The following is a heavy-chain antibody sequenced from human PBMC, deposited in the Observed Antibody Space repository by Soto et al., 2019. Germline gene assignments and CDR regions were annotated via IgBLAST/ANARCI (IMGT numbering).Heavy chain of an antibody. J-gene: IGHJ1*01. V-gene: IGHV5-10-1*01. CDR2: IDPSDSYT. Sequence: GESLKISCQTSHEIFNTNWITWVSQMPGRGLEWVGRIDPSDSYTTYNPSLKGHVILSVDKSMNTAYVQWTSLRASDTAMYFCGRDFGSGHADVWGQGTLVTVSS. D-gene: IGHD1-26*01. CDR1: HEIFNTNW. CDR3: GRDFGSGHADV.